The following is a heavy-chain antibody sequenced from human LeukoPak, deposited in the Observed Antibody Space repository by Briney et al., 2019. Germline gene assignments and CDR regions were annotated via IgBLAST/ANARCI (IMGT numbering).Heavy chain of an antibody. CDR1: GFTFSSYW. CDR3: VKRATGSTKSVDY. V-gene: IGHV3-7*01. J-gene: IGHJ4*02. D-gene: IGHD1-7*01. CDR2: IKQDGSEQ. Sequence: SGGSLRLSCAASGFTFSSYWMTWVGQAPGKGLEWVANIKQDGSEQYYVDSVKGRFTISRDNAKNSLYLQMNSLRAEDTAVYYCVKRATGSTKSVDYWGQGTLVTVSS.